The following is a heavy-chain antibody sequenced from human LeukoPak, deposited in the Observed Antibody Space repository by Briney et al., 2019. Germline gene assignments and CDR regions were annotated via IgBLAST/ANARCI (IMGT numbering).Heavy chain of an antibody. Sequence: SVKVSCKASGGTFSSYAISWVRQAPGQGLEWMGGTIPIFGTANYAQKFQGRVTITADESTSTAYMELSSLRSEDTAVYYCARDRPLNYYYGMDVWGQGTTVTVSS. CDR2: TIPIFGTA. CDR1: GGTFSSYA. CDR3: ARDRPLNYYYGMDV. V-gene: IGHV1-69*13. J-gene: IGHJ6*02.